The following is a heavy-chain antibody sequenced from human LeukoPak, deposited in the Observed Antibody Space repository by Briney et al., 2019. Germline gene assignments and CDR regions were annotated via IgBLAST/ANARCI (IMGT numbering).Heavy chain of an antibody. J-gene: IGHJ4*02. CDR2: INHSGST. Sequence: SETLSLTCTVSGGSISSYYWSWIRQPPGKGLEWIGEINHSGSTNYNPSLKSRVTISVDTSKNQFSLKLSSVTAADTAVYYCASRARPGSVSQVDYWGQGTLVTVSS. CDR1: GGSISSYY. CDR3: ASRARPGSVSQVDY. V-gene: IGHV4-34*01. D-gene: IGHD2-15*01.